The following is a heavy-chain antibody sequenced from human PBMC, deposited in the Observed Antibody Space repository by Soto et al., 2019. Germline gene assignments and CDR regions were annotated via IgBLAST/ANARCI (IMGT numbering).Heavy chain of an antibody. CDR3: ARHGGIDSSGYYNYYYYGMDV. D-gene: IGHD3-22*01. J-gene: IGHJ6*02. Sequence: GESLKISCKGSGYSFTSYWISWVRQMPGKGLEWMGRIDPSDSYTNYSPSFQGHVTISADKSISTAYLQWGSLKASDTAMYYCARHGGIDSSGYYNYYYYGMDVWSQGTTVTVSS. CDR1: GYSFTSYW. CDR2: IDPSDSYT. V-gene: IGHV5-10-1*01.